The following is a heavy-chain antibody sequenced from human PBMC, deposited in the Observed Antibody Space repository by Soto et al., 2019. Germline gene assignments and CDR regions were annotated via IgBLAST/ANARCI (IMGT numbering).Heavy chain of an antibody. CDR3: ARIGISNAFDI. J-gene: IGHJ3*02. V-gene: IGHV4-59*01. D-gene: IGHD2-15*01. Sequence: ASETLALSCSFSGNSIRSYYWSWIRQPPGKGLEWIGDVYYSGSINYNPSLKSRITISVDTSKNQFSLKLSSVTAADTALFYCARIGISNAFDIWGQGTLVTVSS. CDR1: GNSIRSYY. CDR2: VYYSGSI.